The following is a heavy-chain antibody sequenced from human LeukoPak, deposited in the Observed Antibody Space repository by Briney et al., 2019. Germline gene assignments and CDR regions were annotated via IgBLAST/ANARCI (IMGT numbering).Heavy chain of an antibody. CDR1: GFSFSDFY. CDR2: IGTRSNPI. CDR3: AREARGSGRGFDY. J-gene: IGHJ4*02. V-gene: IGHV3-11*01. Sequence: GGSLRLSCAASGFSFSDFYMSWIRQPPGMGLEWISYIGTRSNPIYYADSVKGRFTISRDDAKNSLYLQMNSLRDEDTAVYFCAREARGSGRGFDYWGQGILVTVSS. D-gene: IGHD1-26*01.